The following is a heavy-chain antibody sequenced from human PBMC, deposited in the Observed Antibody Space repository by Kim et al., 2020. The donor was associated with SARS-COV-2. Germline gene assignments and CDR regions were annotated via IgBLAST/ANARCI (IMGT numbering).Heavy chain of an antibody. Sequence: GGSLRLSCAASGFTFSSYGMHWVRQAPGKGLEWVAVIWYDGSNKYYADSVKGRFTISRDNSKNTLYLQMNSLRAEDTAVYYCARDLGAVTLEAASYWGQGTLVTVSS. D-gene: IGHD4-17*01. CDR3: ARDLGAVTLEAASY. V-gene: IGHV3-33*01. CDR2: IWYDGSNK. J-gene: IGHJ4*02. CDR1: GFTFSSYG.